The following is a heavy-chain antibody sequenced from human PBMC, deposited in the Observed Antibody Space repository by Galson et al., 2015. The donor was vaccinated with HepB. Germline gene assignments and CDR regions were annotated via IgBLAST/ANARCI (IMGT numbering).Heavy chain of an antibody. CDR1: GYTLTELS. CDR2: FDPEDGET. D-gene: IGHD5-18*01. J-gene: IGHJ2*01. CDR3: ATGVKGPIQLWQTNWYFDL. Sequence: SVKVSCKVSGYTLTELSMHWVRQAPGKGLEWMGGFDPEDGETIYAQKFQGRVTMTEDTSTDTAYMELSSLRSEDTAVYYCATGVKGPIQLWQTNWYFDLWGRGTLVTVSS. V-gene: IGHV1-24*01.